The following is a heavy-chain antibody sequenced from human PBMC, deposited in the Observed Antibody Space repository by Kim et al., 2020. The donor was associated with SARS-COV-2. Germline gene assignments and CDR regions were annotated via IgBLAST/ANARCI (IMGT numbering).Heavy chain of an antibody. Sequence: GGSLRLSCAASGFTFSSYGMHWVRQAPGKGLEWVAVISYDGSNKYYADSVKGRFTISRDNSKNTLYLQMNSLRAEDTAVYYCARELGYCSSTSCSYYYYYGMDVWGQGTTVTVSS. J-gene: IGHJ6*02. CDR1: GFTFSSYG. CDR3: ARELGYCSSTSCSYYYYYGMDV. CDR2: ISYDGSNK. V-gene: IGHV3-33*05. D-gene: IGHD2-2*01.